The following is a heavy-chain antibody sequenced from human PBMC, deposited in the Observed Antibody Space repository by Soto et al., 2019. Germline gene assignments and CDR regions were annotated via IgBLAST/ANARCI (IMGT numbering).Heavy chain of an antibody. CDR2: LIPILGIT. CDR3: ARVHPELDAFDI. V-gene: IGHV1-69*02. CDR1: GGIFSSYT. J-gene: IGHJ3*02. Sequence: QVQLVQSGAEVKKPGSSVKVSCKASGGIFSSYTISWVRQAPGQGLEWMGRLIPILGITNYAQKFQGRATITADKSTSTAYMEVSSLRSEDTAVYYCARVHPELDAFDIWGQGTMVTVSS.